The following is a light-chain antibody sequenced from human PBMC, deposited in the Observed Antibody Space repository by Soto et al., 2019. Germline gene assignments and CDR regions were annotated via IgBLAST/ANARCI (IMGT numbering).Light chain of an antibody. V-gene: IGLV1-40*01. J-gene: IGLJ2*01. CDR2: GNT. CDR1: SSNIGSTYD. Sequence: QSVLTQPPSVSGAPGQRVTISCTGRSSNIGSTYDVQWFQQLPGTAPKLLIYGNTNRPSGVPDRFSGSKSATSASLAITGLQAEDEADYYCQSYDNNLEIFGGGTKLTVL. CDR3: QSYDNNLEI.